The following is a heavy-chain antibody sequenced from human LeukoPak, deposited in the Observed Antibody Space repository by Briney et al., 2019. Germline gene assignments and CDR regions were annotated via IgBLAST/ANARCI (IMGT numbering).Heavy chain of an antibody. Sequence: LETLSLTCAVYGVSFTGYYLSWVRQPPGKGLEWIGEINDIGSTNYNPSLKSRVTISVDTSKNQFSLKLSSVTAADTAVYYCARSEINDYSKYWGQGILVIVSS. V-gene: IGHV4-34*01. CDR1: GVSFTGYY. CDR2: INDIGST. J-gene: IGHJ4*02. D-gene: IGHD4-11*01. CDR3: ARSEINDYSKY.